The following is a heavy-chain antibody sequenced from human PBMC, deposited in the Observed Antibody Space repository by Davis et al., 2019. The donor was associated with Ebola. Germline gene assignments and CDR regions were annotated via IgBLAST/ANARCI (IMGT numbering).Heavy chain of an antibody. CDR3: ARHTTGYGDSWFDP. V-gene: IGHV4-39*07. CDR2: IYYSGST. J-gene: IGHJ5*02. Sequence: SETLSLTCSVSGASISSYYWGWIRQPPGKGLEWIGSIYYSGSTYYNPSLKSRVTISVDTSKNQFSLKLSSVTAADTAVYYCARHTTGYGDSWFDPWGQGTLITVSS. CDR1: GASISSYY. D-gene: IGHD4-17*01.